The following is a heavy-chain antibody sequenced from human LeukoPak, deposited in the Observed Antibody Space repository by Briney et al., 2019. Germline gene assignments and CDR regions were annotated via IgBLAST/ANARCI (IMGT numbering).Heavy chain of an antibody. V-gene: IGHV3-21*01. CDR3: AREKEAPGVGVVVIRDYYYMDV. CDR2: ISSSSSYI. D-gene: IGHD3-22*01. Sequence: GGSLRLSCAASGFTFSSYSMNWVRQAPGKGLEWVSSISSSSSYIYYADSVKSRFTISRDNAKNSLYLQMNSLRAEDTAVYYCAREKEAPGVGVVVIRDYYYMDVWGKGTTVTVSS. CDR1: GFTFSSYS. J-gene: IGHJ6*03.